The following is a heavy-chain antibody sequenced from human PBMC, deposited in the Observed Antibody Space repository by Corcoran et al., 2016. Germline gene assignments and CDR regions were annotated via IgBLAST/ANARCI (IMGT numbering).Heavy chain of an antibody. D-gene: IGHD2-21*02. Sequence: EVQLVESGGGLVQPGGSLRLSCAASGFTFSSYSMNWVRQAPGKGLEWVSYISSSSSTIYYADSVKGRFTISRDNSKNTLYLQMNSLRAEDTAVYYCARAVVTPGWYFDLWGRGTLVTVSS. CDR1: GFTFSSYS. J-gene: IGHJ2*01. CDR2: ISSSSSTI. V-gene: IGHV3-48*01. CDR3: ARAVVTPGWYFDL.